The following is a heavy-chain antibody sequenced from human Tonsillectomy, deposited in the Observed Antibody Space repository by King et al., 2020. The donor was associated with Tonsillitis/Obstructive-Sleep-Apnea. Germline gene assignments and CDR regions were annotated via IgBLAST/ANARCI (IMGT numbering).Heavy chain of an antibody. Sequence: EVQLVESGGGLVQPGGSLRLSCAASGFTFSDHYMDWVRQAPGEGLEWVGRTRNKANSYTTENAAPVKCRFTISREDSKNSLYLQMNSLKTEDTAVYYCAREGHRGYSGYDRDYYYYYMDVWGKGTTVTVSS. V-gene: IGHV3-72*01. J-gene: IGHJ6*03. CDR1: GFTFSDHY. CDR2: TRNKANSYTT. CDR3: AREGHRGYSGYDRDYYYYYMDV. D-gene: IGHD5-12*01.